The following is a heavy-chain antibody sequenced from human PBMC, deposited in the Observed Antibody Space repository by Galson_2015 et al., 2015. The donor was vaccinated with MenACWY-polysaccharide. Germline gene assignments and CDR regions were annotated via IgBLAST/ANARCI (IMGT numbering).Heavy chain of an antibody. CDR1: GFSFSTYW. CDR2: INPDGSGK. CDR3: ATHLDWAFDY. J-gene: IGHJ4*02. Sequence: SLRLSCAASGFSFSTYWMTWVRQAPGKRPEWVANINPDGSGKYYVDSMKGRFTISRDNVKNTLHLQVDSLRGEDTAVYYCATHLDWAFDYWGQGTLVTVSS. D-gene: IGHD3-9*01. V-gene: IGHV3-7*01.